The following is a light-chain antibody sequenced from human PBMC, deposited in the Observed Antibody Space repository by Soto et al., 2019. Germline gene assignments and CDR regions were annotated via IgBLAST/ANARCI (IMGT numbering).Light chain of an antibody. CDR1: SNDVGGYNL. Sequence: QSVLTQPASVSGSPGQLIIISCSGSSNDVGGYNLVSWYQHHPDKAPKVIIYEGTTRPSGLSTRFSRTKSCNTASLTISGLLAEDEADYYGCSYAGGSTYVFGSGTKATVL. J-gene: IGLJ1*01. CDR2: EGT. V-gene: IGLV2-23*01. CDR3: CSYAGGSTYV.